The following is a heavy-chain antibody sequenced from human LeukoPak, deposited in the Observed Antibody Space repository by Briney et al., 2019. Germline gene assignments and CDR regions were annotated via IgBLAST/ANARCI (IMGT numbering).Heavy chain of an antibody. Sequence: ASVKVSCKASGYTFTSYYMHWVRQAPGQGLEWIGIINPSGGSTSYAQKFQGRVTMTRDTSTSTVYMELSSLRSEDTAVYYCARNYYDSSGYGTFGAFDIWGQGTLVTVSS. CDR2: INPSGGST. J-gene: IGHJ4*02. V-gene: IGHV1-46*01. CDR3: ARNYYDSSGYGTFGAFDI. CDR1: GYTFTSYY. D-gene: IGHD3-22*01.